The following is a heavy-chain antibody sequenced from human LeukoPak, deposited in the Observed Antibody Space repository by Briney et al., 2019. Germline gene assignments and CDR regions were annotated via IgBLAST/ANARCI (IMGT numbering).Heavy chain of an antibody. J-gene: IGHJ4*02. Sequence: TGGSLRLSCAASGFTFSSYWMHWVRHAPGRGLVWVSRIHSDGSSTNYADSVKGRFTISRDNAKNTLYLQVNSLRAEDRAVYFCARGGSKLLGYWGQGTLVNVSS. CDR3: ARGGSKLLGY. V-gene: IGHV3-74*01. CDR2: IHSDGSST. CDR1: GFTFSSYW.